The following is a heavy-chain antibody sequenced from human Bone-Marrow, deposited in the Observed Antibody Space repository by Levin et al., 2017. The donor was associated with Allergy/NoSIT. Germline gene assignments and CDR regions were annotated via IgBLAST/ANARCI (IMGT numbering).Heavy chain of an antibody. J-gene: IGHJ4*02. Sequence: SETLSLTCTVSGGSVSSETYYWSWIRQPPGQGLEWIGYISSSGSTYYNPSLMSRVTISLHTSKNQFSLKLTSVTPADTAVYYCARDDYSDFTGWVWGQGSLVTVSS. CDR2: ISSSGST. D-gene: IGHD3-9*01. CDR3: ARDDYSDFTGWV. CDR1: GGSVSSETYY. V-gene: IGHV4-61*01.